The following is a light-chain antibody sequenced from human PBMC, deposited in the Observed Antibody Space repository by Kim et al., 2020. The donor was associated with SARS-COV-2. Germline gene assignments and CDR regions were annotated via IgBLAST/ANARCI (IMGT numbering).Light chain of an antibody. V-gene: IGKV1-5*03. Sequence: SGSVGDKVTITCRASQSISNWLAWYQHRPGKAPNLLIYKASILESGVPSRFTGSGSGTEFTLTISSLQADDFATHYCQQYSSSWTFGQGTKVDIK. J-gene: IGKJ1*01. CDR3: QQYSSSWT. CDR1: QSISNW. CDR2: KAS.